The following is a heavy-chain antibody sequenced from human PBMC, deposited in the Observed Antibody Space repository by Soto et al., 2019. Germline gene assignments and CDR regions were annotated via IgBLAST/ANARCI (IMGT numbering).Heavy chain of an antibody. Sequence: SETLSLTCAVSGGSISSGGYSWSWIRQPPGKGLEWIGYIYHSGSTYYNPSLKSRVTISVDRSKNQFSLKLSSVTAADTAVYYCARFSKVGDFWSGGDAFDIWGQGTMVTVSS. CDR3: ARFSKVGDFWSGGDAFDI. J-gene: IGHJ3*02. V-gene: IGHV4-30-2*01. CDR2: IYHSGST. CDR1: GGSISSGGYS. D-gene: IGHD3-3*01.